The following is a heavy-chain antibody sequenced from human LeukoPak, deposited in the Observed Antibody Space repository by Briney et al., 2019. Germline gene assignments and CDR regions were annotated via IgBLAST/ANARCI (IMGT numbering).Heavy chain of an antibody. D-gene: IGHD3-10*01. CDR1: GYTFTGYY. CDR2: MNPNSGNT. V-gene: IGHV1-8*02. Sequence: GASVKVSCKASGYTFTGYYMHWVRQATGQGLEWMGWMNPNSGNTGYAQKFQGRVTMTRNTSISTAYMELSSLRSEDTAVYYCARFSRRITMVRGVIIRVPNPTYYYYYMDVWGKGTTVTISS. J-gene: IGHJ6*03. CDR3: ARFSRRITMVRGVIIRVPNPTYYYYYMDV.